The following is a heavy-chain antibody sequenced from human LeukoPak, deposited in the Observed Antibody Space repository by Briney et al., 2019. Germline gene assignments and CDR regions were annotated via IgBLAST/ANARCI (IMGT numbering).Heavy chain of an antibody. D-gene: IGHD4-17*01. CDR1: GYTFTRYG. CDR3: ARDPHYGDDGGY. CDR2: ISTYDGKT. Sequence: ASVKVSCKASGYTFTRYGISWVRQAPGQGLEWMGWISTYDGKTNYAQKLQGRITMTTDTSTTTAYMELRSLRSDDTAVYYCARDPHYGDDGGYWGQGTLVTVSS. J-gene: IGHJ4*02. V-gene: IGHV1-18*01.